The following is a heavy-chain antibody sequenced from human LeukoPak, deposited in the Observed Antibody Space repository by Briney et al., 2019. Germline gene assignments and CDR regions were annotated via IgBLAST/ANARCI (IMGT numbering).Heavy chain of an antibody. D-gene: IGHD6-6*01. CDR2: ISHSGST. V-gene: IGHV4-34*01. CDR3: ARHSSYSTSSGPNS. CDR1: GGSFSGYY. Sequence: SETLSLTCAVSGGSFSGYYCSWIRQPPGKGLEWIGEISHSGSTNYKSSLRSRITISLNTSKNQFSLRLTSVTAADTAIYYCARHSSYSTSSGPNSWGQGTLVTVSS. J-gene: IGHJ4*02.